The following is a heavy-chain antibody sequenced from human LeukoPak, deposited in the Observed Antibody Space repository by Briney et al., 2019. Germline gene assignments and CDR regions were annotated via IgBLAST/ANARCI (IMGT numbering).Heavy chain of an antibody. D-gene: IGHD2-2*01. V-gene: IGHV1-2*02. CDR2: INPNSGGT. CDR3: ARDFIVVVPAWFDP. CDR1: GYTFTGYY. Sequence: GASVKVSCKASGYTFTGYYMHWVRQAPGQGLEWMGWINPNSGGTNYAQKFQGRVTMTRDTSISTAYMELSRLRSDDTAVYYCARDFIVVVPAWFDPWGQGTLVTVSS. J-gene: IGHJ5*02.